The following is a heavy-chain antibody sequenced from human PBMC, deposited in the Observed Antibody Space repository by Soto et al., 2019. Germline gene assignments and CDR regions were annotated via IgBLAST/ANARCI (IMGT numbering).Heavy chain of an antibody. V-gene: IGHV4-31*03. D-gene: IGHD3-10*01. CDR1: GGSISSGGYY. CDR3: ARVQWFGELFYYYYYGMDV. CDR2: IYYSGST. Sequence: QVQLQESGPGLVKPSQTLSLTCTVSGGSISSGGYYWSWIRQHPGKGLEWIGYIYYSGSTYYNPSLTSRVTISVDTSKNRFSLKLSSVTAADTAVYYCARVQWFGELFYYYYYGMDVWGQGTTVTVSS. J-gene: IGHJ6*02.